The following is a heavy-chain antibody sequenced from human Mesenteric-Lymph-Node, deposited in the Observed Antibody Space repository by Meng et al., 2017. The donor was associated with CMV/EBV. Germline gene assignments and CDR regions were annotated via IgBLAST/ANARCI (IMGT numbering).Heavy chain of an antibody. CDR2: IRYDGSNK. Sequence: GGSLRLSCAASGFTFSSYGMHWVRQAPGKGLEWVAFIRYDGSNKYYADSVKGRFTISRDNSKNTLYLQMNSLRAEDTAVYYCAKPDYYGSDYFDSWGQGTLVTVSS. CDR1: GFTFSSYG. J-gene: IGHJ4*02. D-gene: IGHD3-10*01. V-gene: IGHV3-30*02. CDR3: AKPDYYGSDYFDS.